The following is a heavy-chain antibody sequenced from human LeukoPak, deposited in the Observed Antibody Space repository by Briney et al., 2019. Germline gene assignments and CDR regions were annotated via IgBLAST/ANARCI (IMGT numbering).Heavy chain of an antibody. Sequence: GGSLRLSCTASGFTFSSYGMHWVRQAPGKGLEWVAFIRYDGSNKYYADSVKGRFTISRDNSKNTLYLQMNSLRAEDTAVYYCAKQATDFWSGWVYWGQGTLATVSS. D-gene: IGHD3-3*01. CDR1: GFTFSSYG. CDR2: IRYDGSNK. V-gene: IGHV3-30*02. CDR3: AKQATDFWSGWVY. J-gene: IGHJ4*02.